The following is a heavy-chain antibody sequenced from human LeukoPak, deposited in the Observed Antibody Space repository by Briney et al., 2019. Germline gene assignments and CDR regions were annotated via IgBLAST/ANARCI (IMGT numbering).Heavy chain of an antibody. CDR1: GYTFTSYY. D-gene: IGHD3/OR15-3a*01. CDR2: INPSGGST. J-gene: IGHJ4*02. Sequence: EASVKVSCKASGYTFTSYYMHWVRQAPGQGLEWMGIINPSGGSTSYAQKFQGRVTMTRDMSTSTVYMELSSLRSEDTAVYYCARDRGFRGIMIYHFDYWGQGTLVTVSS. CDR3: ARDRGFRGIMIYHFDY. V-gene: IGHV1-46*01.